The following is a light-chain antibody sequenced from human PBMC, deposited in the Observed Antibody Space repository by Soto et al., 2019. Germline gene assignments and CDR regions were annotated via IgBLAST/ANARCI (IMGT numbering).Light chain of an antibody. V-gene: IGLV1-44*01. Sequence: QLVLTQPPSASGTPGQRVTISCSGSSTNIGSNTVNWYQQLPGTAPKLLMYSNNQRPSGVPDRFSGSKSVTSASLAISGLQSEDEADFYCAAWDDSLNGWVFGGGTKLTVL. J-gene: IGLJ3*02. CDR3: AAWDDSLNGWV. CDR1: STNIGSNT. CDR2: SNN.